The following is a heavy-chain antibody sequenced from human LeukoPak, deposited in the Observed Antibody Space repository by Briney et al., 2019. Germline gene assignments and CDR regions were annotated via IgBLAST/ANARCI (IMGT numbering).Heavy chain of an antibody. D-gene: IGHD2-15*01. CDR3: ARSGRYCSGGSCYSWFDP. Sequence: GGSLRLSCAASGFTVSSNYMSWVRQAPEKGLEWVSVIYSGGSTYYADSVKGRFTISRDNSKNTLYLQMNSLRAEDTAVYYCARSGRYCSGGSCYSWFDPWGQGTLVTVSS. J-gene: IGHJ5*02. V-gene: IGHV3-53*01. CDR1: GFTVSSNY. CDR2: IYSGGST.